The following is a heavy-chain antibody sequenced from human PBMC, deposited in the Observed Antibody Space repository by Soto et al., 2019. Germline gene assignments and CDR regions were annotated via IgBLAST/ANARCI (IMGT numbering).Heavy chain of an antibody. CDR3: AKDWARYYDFWSGSYYFDY. Sequence: HPGGSLRLSCAASGFTFSSYAMSWVRQAPGKGLEWVSAISGSGGSTYYADSVKGRFTISRDNSKNTLYLQMNSLRAEDTAVYYCAKDWARYYDFWSGSYYFDYWGQGTLVTVSS. V-gene: IGHV3-23*01. CDR1: GFTFSSYA. D-gene: IGHD3-3*01. J-gene: IGHJ4*02. CDR2: ISGSGGST.